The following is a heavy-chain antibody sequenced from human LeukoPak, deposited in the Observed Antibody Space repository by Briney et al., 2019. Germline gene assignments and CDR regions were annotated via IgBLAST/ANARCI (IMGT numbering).Heavy chain of an antibody. CDR3: AKSLGVGGYTRYKGFDQ. CDR1: GFTFSSYA. Sequence: GGSLRLSCAASGFTFSSYAMNWVRQAPGKGLEWVSSISNSDGSIYYADFVKGRFTISRDNSKNTLHLQMNSLRAEDTAVYYCAKSLGVGGYTRYKGFDQWGQGTLVTVSS. V-gene: IGHV3-23*01. CDR2: ISNSDGSI. J-gene: IGHJ4*02. D-gene: IGHD5-24*01.